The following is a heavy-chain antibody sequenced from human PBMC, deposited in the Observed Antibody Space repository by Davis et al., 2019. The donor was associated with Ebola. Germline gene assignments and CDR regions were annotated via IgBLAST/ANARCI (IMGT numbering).Heavy chain of an antibody. Sequence: PGGSLRLSCAASGFTFSSYGMHWVRQAPGKGLEWVAVIWYDGSNKYYADSVKGRFTISRDNSKNTLYLQMNSLRAEDTAVYYCAKTAGSGSYYMGYFDYWGQGTLVTVSS. CDR3: AKTAGSGSYYMGYFDY. J-gene: IGHJ4*02. D-gene: IGHD3-10*01. V-gene: IGHV3-33*06. CDR2: IWYDGSNK. CDR1: GFTFSSYG.